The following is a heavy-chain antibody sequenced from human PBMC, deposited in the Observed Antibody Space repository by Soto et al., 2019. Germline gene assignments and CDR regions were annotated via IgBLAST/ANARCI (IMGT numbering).Heavy chain of an antibody. J-gene: IGHJ5*01. Sequence: QVQLVQSGAEVKTPGASVKVSCKASGYTFTSYDMNWVRQAPGQGLEWMGWMNPNSGNTGYAQKFRXSXXMTRDTAISRAPMGLSSLRNEDTAVYYCARSDGYTFNWLDSWGQGTLVTVSA. D-gene: IGHD2-21*01. CDR3: ARSDGYTFNWLDS. CDR1: GYTFTSYD. CDR2: MNPNSGNT. V-gene: IGHV1-8*01.